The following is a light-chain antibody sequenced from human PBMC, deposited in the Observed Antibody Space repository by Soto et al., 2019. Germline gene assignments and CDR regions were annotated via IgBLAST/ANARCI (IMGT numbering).Light chain of an antibody. V-gene: IGKV4-1*01. CDR2: WAF. CDR3: QQYLPAQET. Sequence: DIVMTQSPDSLAVSLGERATINCKSSQSVLFSSNNKNYFAWYQQKPGQPPKLLIYWAFTRESGIPDRFSGGGSGTEFTLTISSLQAEDVAVYYCQQYLPAQETFGQGTKVEIK. J-gene: IGKJ1*01. CDR1: QSVLFSSNNKNY.